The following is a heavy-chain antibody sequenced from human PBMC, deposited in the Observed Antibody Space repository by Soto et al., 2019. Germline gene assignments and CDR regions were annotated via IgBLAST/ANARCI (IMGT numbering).Heavy chain of an antibody. J-gene: IGHJ6*02. CDR1: GFTFSYHA. CDR3: ARGTTTSALSAMHV. V-gene: IGHV3-30-3*01. D-gene: IGHD1-1*01. CDR2: ISYDGDNK. Sequence: QVQLVESGGGVVQPGRSLRLSCAASGFTFSYHALNWVRQAPGKGLEWVAVISYDGDNKYIAESVKGRFTISRDNSKNTVSLQMNSLRTEDTAMYFCARGTTTSALSAMHVWGQGTTVTVSS.